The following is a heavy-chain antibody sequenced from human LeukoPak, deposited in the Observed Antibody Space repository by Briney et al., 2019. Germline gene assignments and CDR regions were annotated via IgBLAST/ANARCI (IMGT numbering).Heavy chain of an antibody. J-gene: IGHJ1*01. CDR3: AGRAVAGKYFQH. Sequence: PGGSLRLSCAASGFTVSSDFMGWVRQPPGKGLEWVSIIHSGGDTYYADSMKGRFTISRDNAKNSLYLQMNSLRAEDTAVYYCAGRAVAGKYFQHWGQGTLVTVSS. CDR1: GFTVSSDF. CDR2: IHSGGDT. V-gene: IGHV3-53*03. D-gene: IGHD6-19*01.